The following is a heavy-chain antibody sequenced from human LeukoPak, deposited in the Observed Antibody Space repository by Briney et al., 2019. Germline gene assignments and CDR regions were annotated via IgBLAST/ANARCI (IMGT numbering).Heavy chain of an antibody. J-gene: IGHJ4*02. CDR2: IIPIFGTA. D-gene: IGHD2-21*01. V-gene: IGHV1-69*13. Sequence: SVQVSCKASGGTFSSYSISWVRQAPGQGLEWMGGIIPIFGTANYAQKFQGRVTITADESTSTAYMELRSLRSDDTAFYFQAEDGIRDDYWGQGTLVTVSS. CDR3: AEDGIRDDY. CDR1: GGTFSSYS.